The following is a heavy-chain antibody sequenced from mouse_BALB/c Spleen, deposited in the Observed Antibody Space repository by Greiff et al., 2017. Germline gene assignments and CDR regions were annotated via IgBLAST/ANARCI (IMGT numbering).Heavy chain of an antibody. V-gene: IGHV1-4*01. J-gene: IGHJ4*01. D-gene: IGHD3-2*02. CDR2: INPSSGYT. CDR3: ARSEGYYAMDY. CDR1: GYTFTSYT. Sequence: QVQLKQSGAELARPGASVKMSCKASGYTFTSYTMHWVKQRPGQGLEWIGYINPSSGYTNYNQKFKDKATLTADKSSSTAYMQLSSLTSEDSAVYYCARSEGYYAMDYWGQGTSVTVSS.